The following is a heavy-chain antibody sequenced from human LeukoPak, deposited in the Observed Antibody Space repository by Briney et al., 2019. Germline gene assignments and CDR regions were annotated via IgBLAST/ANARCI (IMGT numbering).Heavy chain of an antibody. CDR1: GGSISSYY. CDR3: ARGIAVAPSGGV. J-gene: IGHJ4*02. V-gene: IGHV4-59*01. CDR2: IYYSGST. D-gene: IGHD6-19*01. Sequence: SETLSLTCTVSGGSISSYYWSWIRQPPGKGLEWIGYIYYSGSTNYNPSLKSRVTISVDTSKNQFSLKLSSVTAADTAVYYCARGIAVAPSGGVWGQGTLVTVSS.